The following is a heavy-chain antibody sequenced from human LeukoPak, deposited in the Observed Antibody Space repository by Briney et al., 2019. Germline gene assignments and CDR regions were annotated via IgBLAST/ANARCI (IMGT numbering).Heavy chain of an antibody. CDR1: GLTFDTYG. J-gene: IGHJ3*02. D-gene: IGHD6-13*01. Sequence: GGSLRLSCTVSGLTFDTYGMSWVRQAPGKGLEWVSAISASGSNTHYADSVKGRVIISRDNSKNTLYLQMNSLRTEDTAVYYCARVRTAAADAFDIWGQGTMVTVSS. V-gene: IGHV3-23*01. CDR3: ARVRTAAADAFDI. CDR2: ISASGSNT.